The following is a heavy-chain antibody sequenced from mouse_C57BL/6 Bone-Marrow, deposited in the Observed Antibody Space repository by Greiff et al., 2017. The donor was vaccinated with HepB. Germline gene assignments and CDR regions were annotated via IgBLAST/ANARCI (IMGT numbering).Heavy chain of an antibody. D-gene: IGHD1-1*01. CDR1: GYTFTSYW. Sequence: QVQLQQPGAELVRPGSSVKLSCKASGYTFTSYWMHWVKQRPIQGLEWIGNIDPSDSETHYNQKFKDKATLTVDKSSSTAYMQLSSLTSEDSAVYYCARDLNYYGSDYAMDYWGQGTSVTVSS. V-gene: IGHV1-52*01. CDR2: IDPSDSET. CDR3: ARDLNYYGSDYAMDY. J-gene: IGHJ4*01.